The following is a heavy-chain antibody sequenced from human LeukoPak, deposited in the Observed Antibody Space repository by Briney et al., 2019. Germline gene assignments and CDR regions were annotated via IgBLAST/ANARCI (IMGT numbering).Heavy chain of an antibody. CDR2: ISSSSSTI. D-gene: IGHD3-10*01. CDR1: GFTFSSYS. CDR3: ARVGDYYGFGDY. J-gene: IGHJ4*02. Sequence: GGSLRLSCAASGFTFSSYSMNWVRQAPGKGLEWVSSISSSSSTIYYADSVKGRFTISRDNAKNSLYLQMNSLRAEDTAVYYCARVGDYYGFGDYWGQGTLVTVSS. V-gene: IGHV3-48*04.